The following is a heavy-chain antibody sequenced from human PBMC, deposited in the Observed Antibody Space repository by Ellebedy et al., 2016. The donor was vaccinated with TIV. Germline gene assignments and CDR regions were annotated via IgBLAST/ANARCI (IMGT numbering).Heavy chain of an antibody. J-gene: IGHJ5*01. CDR2: IYQDGSEI. CDR3: ARRGSYGDYAVEINSWFDS. D-gene: IGHD4-17*01. CDR1: GFSFRSYW. V-gene: IGHV3-7*01. Sequence: GGSLRLSCAASGFSFRSYWMSWDRQAPGKGLEWVANIYQDGSEIYYVDSVKGRFTISRDNAKNSLYLQMNSLRVEDTAVYYCARRGSYGDYAVEINSWFDSWGQGTLVAVSS.